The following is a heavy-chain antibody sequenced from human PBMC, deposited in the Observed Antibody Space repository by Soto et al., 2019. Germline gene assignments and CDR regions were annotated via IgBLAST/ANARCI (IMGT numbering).Heavy chain of an antibody. CDR3: ARAGYGYNYPFDY. V-gene: IGHV3-21*01. J-gene: IGHJ4*02. Sequence: SLRLSCAASGFTFSSYSMNWVRQAPGKGLEWVSSISSSSSYIYYADSVKGRFTISRDNAKNSLYLQMNSLRAEDTAVYYCARAGYGYNYPFDYWGQGXLVTVSS. D-gene: IGHD5-12*01. CDR2: ISSSSSYI. CDR1: GFTFSSYS.